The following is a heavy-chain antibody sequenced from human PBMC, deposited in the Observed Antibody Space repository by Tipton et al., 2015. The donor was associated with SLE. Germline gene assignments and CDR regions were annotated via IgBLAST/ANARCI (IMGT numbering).Heavy chain of an antibody. V-gene: IGHV4-59*11. CDR2: IYYSGST. D-gene: IGHD1-26*01. J-gene: IGHJ4*02. CDR3: ARGRLGASQHHFDY. CDR1: GGSISGHY. Sequence: LRLSCSVSGGSISGHYWSWIRQPPGKGLEWIGYIYYSGSTNYNPSLKSRVTISVDTSNNQFSLKVSSVTAADTAVYYCARGRLGASQHHFDYWGQVTLVTVSS.